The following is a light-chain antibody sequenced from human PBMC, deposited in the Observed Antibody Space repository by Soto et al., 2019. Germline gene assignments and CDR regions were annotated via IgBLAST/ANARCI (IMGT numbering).Light chain of an antibody. CDR2: PAS. V-gene: IGKV3-20*01. CDR1: QSVTSGY. J-gene: IGKJ1*01. CDR3: HQCGSSPRT. Sequence: EIVLTQSPGTLSLSPGERATLSCRARQSVTSGYLALYQQRAGQAPRLLIYPASARVTGIPDRFRGSGSGTDFTLTIRSLEHDEFAVYSCHQCGSSPRTFGRGTKVDIK.